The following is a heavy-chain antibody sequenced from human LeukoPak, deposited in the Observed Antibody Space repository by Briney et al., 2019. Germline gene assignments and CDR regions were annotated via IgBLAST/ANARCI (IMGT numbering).Heavy chain of an antibody. CDR2: IYYSGST. J-gene: IGHJ2*01. V-gene: IGHV4-39*07. CDR1: GGSISSSSYY. D-gene: IGHD4-17*01. CDR3: ANFHSGTTVISSYWYFDL. Sequence: SGTLSLTCTVSGGSISSSSYYWGWIRQPPGKGLEWIGSIYYSGSTYYNPSLKSRVTISVDTSKNQFSLKLSSVTAEDTAVYYCANFHSGTTVISSYWYFDLWGRGTLVTVSS.